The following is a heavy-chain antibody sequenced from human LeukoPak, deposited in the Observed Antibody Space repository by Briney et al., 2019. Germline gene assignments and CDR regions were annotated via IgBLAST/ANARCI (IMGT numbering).Heavy chain of an antibody. D-gene: IGHD1-26*01. J-gene: IGHJ3*02. Sequence: SETLSLTCTVSGGSISSYYWSWIRQPPGKGLEWIGYIYYSGSTNYNPSLKSRVTISVDTSKNQFSLKLSSVTAADTAVYYCARVKWGDAFDIWGQGTMVTVSS. CDR3: ARVKWGDAFDI. CDR1: GGSISSYY. V-gene: IGHV4-59*01. CDR2: IYYSGST.